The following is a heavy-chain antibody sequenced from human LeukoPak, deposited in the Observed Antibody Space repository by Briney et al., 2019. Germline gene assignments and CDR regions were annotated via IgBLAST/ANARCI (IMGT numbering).Heavy chain of an antibody. CDR2: IWYDGSNK. CDR3: ARDPAYSSSLFSYYYYYYMDV. CDR1: GFTFSSYG. V-gene: IGHV3-33*01. Sequence: GGSLRLSCAASGFTFSSYGMHWVRQAPGKGLDWVAVIWYDGSNKYYADSVKGRSTISRDNSKNTLYLQMNSLRAEDTAVYYCARDPAYSSSLFSYYYYYYMDVWGKGTTVTVSS. D-gene: IGHD6-6*01. J-gene: IGHJ6*03.